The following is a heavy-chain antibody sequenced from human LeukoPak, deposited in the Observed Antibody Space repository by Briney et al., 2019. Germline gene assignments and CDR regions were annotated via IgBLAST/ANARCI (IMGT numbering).Heavy chain of an antibody. CDR1: GGSFSGYY. V-gene: IGHV4-34*01. J-gene: IGHJ4*02. D-gene: IGHD3-16*01. CDR2: INHSGST. Sequence: SETLSLTCAVYGGSFSGYYWSWIRQPPGKGLEWIGEINHSGSTNYNPSLKSRVTISVDTSKNQFSLKLSSVTAADTAVYYCTRGLSNSRRTLLGLDYWGQGTLVTVSS. CDR3: TRGLSNSRRTLLGLDY.